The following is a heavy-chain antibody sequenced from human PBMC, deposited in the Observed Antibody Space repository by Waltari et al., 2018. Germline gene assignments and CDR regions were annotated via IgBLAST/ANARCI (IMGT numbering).Heavy chain of an antibody. CDR2: ISGSGGST. V-gene: IGHV3-23*01. D-gene: IGHD6-6*01. CDR1: GFTFSSYA. CDR3: AKDRGLEYNFDY. J-gene: IGHJ4*02. Sequence: EVQLLESGGGLVQPGGSLRLSCAASGFTFSSYAMCWVRQAPGKGLEWVSAISGSGGSTYYADSVKGRFTISRDNSKNTLYLQMNSLRAEDTAVYYCAKDRGLEYNFDYWGQGTLVTVSS.